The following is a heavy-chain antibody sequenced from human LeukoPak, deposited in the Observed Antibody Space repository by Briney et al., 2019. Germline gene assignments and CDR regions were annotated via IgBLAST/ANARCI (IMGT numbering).Heavy chain of an antibody. Sequence: ASVKVSCKASGYTFTSYDINWVRQATGQGLEWMGWMNPNSGNTGYAQKFQGRVTMTRNTSISTAYMELSSLRSEDTAVYYCARVRRLWFGEGLEYWGQGTLVTVSS. CDR1: GYTFTSYD. CDR3: ARVRRLWFGEGLEY. CDR2: MNPNSGNT. D-gene: IGHD3-10*01. V-gene: IGHV1-8*01. J-gene: IGHJ4*02.